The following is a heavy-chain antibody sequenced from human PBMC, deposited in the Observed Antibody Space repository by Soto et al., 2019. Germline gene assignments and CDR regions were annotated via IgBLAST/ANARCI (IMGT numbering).Heavy chain of an antibody. Sequence: PGGSLRLSCAASGFTFSRYGMHWVRQAPGKGLEWVAVIWYDGSKKYYADSVKGRFTISRDNSKNTLYLQMNSLRAEDTAVYYCASLMTSSGWYEFFDYWGQGTLVTVSS. CDR3: ASLMTSSGWYEFFDY. V-gene: IGHV3-33*01. CDR1: GFTFSRYG. CDR2: IWYDGSKK. J-gene: IGHJ4*02. D-gene: IGHD6-19*01.